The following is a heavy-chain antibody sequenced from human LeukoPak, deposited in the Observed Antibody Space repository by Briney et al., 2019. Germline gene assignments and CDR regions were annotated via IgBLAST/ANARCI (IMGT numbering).Heavy chain of an antibody. Sequence: ASVKVSCKASGYTFTSYDINWVRQATGQGLEWMGWMNPNSGNTGYAQKFQGRVTMNRNTSISTAYMELSRLKSEDTAVYYCARGYSSSWHSNVYFDYWGQGTLVTVSS. CDR2: MNPNSGNT. V-gene: IGHV1-8*01. J-gene: IGHJ4*02. D-gene: IGHD6-13*01. CDR3: ARGYSSSWHSNVYFDY. CDR1: GYTFTSYD.